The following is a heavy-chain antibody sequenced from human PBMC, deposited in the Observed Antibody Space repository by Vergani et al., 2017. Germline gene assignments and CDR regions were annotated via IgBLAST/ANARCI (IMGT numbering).Heavy chain of an antibody. D-gene: IGHD4-17*01. J-gene: IGHJ5*01. CDR3: ARDTGTSNRFDS. CDR2: ISTTSTTI. Sequence: EVQLVESGGGLVQPGGSLRLSCAASGFTFSGSSMNWVRQAPGKGLEWISHISTTSTTIFYADSVKGRFTISRDNDRNLLYLQLNSLRVDDTAVYYCARDTGTSNRFDSWGQGTLVTVSS. CDR1: GFTFSGSS. V-gene: IGHV3-48*01.